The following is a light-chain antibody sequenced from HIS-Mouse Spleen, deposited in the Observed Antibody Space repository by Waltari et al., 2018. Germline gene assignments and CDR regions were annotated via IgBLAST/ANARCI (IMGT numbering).Light chain of an antibody. Sequence: YEMTQPPSVSVSPGKPARITRPSYALPKKNAYLYQQKSGQAPVLVIYEDSKRPSWIPERFSGSSSGTMATLTISGAQVEDEADYYCYSTDSSGNHRVFGGGTKLTVL. CDR1: ALPKKN. J-gene: IGLJ2*01. CDR2: EDS. V-gene: IGLV3-10*01. CDR3: YSTDSSGNHRV.